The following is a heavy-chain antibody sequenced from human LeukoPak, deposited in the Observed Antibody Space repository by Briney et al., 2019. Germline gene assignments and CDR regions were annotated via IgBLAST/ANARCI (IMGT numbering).Heavy chain of an antibody. D-gene: IGHD3-3*01. J-gene: IGHJ4*02. V-gene: IGHV1-2*02. CDR1: GYTFTGYY. CDR2: IIPNSGGT. Sequence: ASVKVSCKAFGYTFTGYYMHWVRQAPGQGLKWMGWIIPNSGGTSYAQKFQGRVTMTRDTSISTAYMELSRLRSDDTAVYYCARGFDFWSGNELDSWGQGTLLTVSS. CDR3: ARGFDFWSGNELDS.